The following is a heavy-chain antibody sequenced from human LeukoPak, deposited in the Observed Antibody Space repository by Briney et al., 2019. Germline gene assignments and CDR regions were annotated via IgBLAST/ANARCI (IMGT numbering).Heavy chain of an antibody. CDR3: ASGGLYDSSGYWSARGREKPRGKDNWFDP. J-gene: IGHJ5*02. CDR2: INHSGST. Sequence: SETLSLTCTVSGGSISSSSYSWGWIRQPPGKGLEWIGEINHSGSTNYNPSLKSRVTISVDTSKNQFSLKLSSVTAADTAVYYCASGGLYDSSGYWSARGREKPRGKDNWFDPWGQGTLVTVSS. V-gene: IGHV4-39*07. CDR1: GGSISSSSYS. D-gene: IGHD3-22*01.